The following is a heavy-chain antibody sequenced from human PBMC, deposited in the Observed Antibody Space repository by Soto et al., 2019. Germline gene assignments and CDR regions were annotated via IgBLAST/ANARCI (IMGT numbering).Heavy chain of an antibody. CDR2: INVYNGNT. D-gene: IGHD5-12*01. CDR1: GYTFTSYC. J-gene: IGHJ4*02. Sequence: ASVKVSCKASGYTFTSYCISWVRQAPGQGLEWMGWINVYNGNTNYAQKLQGRVTMTTDTSTSTAYLDLRSLRSDDTAVYYCARDLVPGYTGFSDFWGQGTLVTVSS. V-gene: IGHV1-18*01. CDR3: ARDLVPGYTGFSDF.